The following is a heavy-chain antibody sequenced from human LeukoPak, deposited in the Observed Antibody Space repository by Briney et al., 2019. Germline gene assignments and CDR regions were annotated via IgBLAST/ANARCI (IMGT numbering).Heavy chain of an antibody. CDR2: IGTLLDT. V-gene: IGHV3-13*01. CDR3: VRGRNNNYYDDSGYYPY. CDR1: GFTFSSFD. J-gene: IGHJ4*02. Sequence: GGSLRLSCAASGFTFSSFDMHWVRQAPGKGLEWVSGIGTLLDTDYPDSLKGRFTISRENAKSSVFLQMNNVRAGDTAVYYCVRGRNNNYYDDSGYYPYWGQGTLVTVSS. D-gene: IGHD3-22*01.